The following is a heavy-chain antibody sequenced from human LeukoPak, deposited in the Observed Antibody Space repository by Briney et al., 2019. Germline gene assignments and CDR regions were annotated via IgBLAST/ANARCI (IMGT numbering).Heavy chain of an antibody. J-gene: IGHJ4*02. CDR1: GFTFSSYA. V-gene: IGHV3-23*01. Sequence: GGSLRLSCAASGFTFSSYAMSWVRQAPGKGLEWVSAISGSGGSTYYADSVKGRFTIPRDNSKNTLYLQMNSLRAEDTAVYYCAKSLDMVRGVIILWGQGTLVTVSS. D-gene: IGHD3-10*01. CDR2: ISGSGGST. CDR3: AKSLDMVRGVIIL.